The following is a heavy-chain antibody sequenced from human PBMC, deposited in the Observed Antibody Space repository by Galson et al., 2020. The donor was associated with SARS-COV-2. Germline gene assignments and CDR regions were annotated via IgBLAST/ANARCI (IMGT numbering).Heavy chain of an antibody. CDR2: VYYSGSA. CDR3: ARDGPNHSFDY. Sequence: SQTLSLTCTVSGDSITSFYWGWIRQPPGKRLEWIGYVYYSGSANYNPSLKSRVTISPDASNNQFPLKLTSVTAADTAIYYCARDGPNHSFDYWGQGTLVAVSS. V-gene: IGHV4-59*01. CDR1: GDSITSFY. J-gene: IGHJ4*02.